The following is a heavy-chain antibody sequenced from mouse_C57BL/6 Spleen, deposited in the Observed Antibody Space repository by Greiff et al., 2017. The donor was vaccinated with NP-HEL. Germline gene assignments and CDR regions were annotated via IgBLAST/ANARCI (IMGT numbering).Heavy chain of an antibody. CDR2: ISYDGSN. D-gene: IGHD4-1*01. J-gene: IGHJ1*03. CDR3: ARVTGTRYFDV. CDR1: GYSITSGYY. V-gene: IGHV3-6*01. Sequence: VQLKESGPGLVKPSQSLSLTCSVTGYSITSGYYWNWIRQFPGNKLEWMGYISYDGSNNYNPSLKNRISITRDTSKNQFFLKLNSVTTEDTATYYCARVTGTRYFDVWGTGTTVTVSS.